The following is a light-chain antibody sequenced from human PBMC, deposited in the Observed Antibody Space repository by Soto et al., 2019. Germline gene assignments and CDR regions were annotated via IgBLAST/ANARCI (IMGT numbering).Light chain of an antibody. Sequence: QSALTQPASVSGSPGQSITIPCTRTSSDVGGYNYVSWYQQNPGKAPKLMIYNVSNRPSGVSNRFSGSKSGNTASLTISGLQAEDEADYYCSSYTSSNTVLFGGGTKLTVL. CDR3: SSYTSSNTVL. CDR1: SSDVGGYNY. J-gene: IGLJ2*01. V-gene: IGLV2-14*01. CDR2: NVS.